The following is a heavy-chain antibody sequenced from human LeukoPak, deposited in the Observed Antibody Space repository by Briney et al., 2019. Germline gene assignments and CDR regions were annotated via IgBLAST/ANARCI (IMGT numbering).Heavy chain of an antibody. D-gene: IGHD3-10*01. Sequence: GGSLRLSCAASGFTFSSYAMSWVRQAPGKGLEWVSAISTSGGSSYYADSVKGRFTISRDNSKTTLYLQMNSLRAEDTAVYYCAKDLGAGSGPYPFDYWGQGTLVTVSS. J-gene: IGHJ4*02. CDR3: AKDLGAGSGPYPFDY. V-gene: IGHV3-23*01. CDR2: ISTSGGSS. CDR1: GFTFSSYA.